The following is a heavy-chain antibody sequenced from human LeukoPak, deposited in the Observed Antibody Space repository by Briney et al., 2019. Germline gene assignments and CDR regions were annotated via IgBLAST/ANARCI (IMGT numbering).Heavy chain of an antibody. D-gene: IGHD1-26*01. CDR1: GHSFTNHW. Sequence: GESLKISCKASGHSFTNHWIGWVRQMLGIGLEWVGIINFGDSNTLYSPAFEGQVTISLDKSISTTYLQWRSLKASDTAMYYCATRRHSGSPNWYDPWGQGTLVTVSS. J-gene: IGHJ5*02. CDR2: INFGDSNT. CDR3: ATRRHSGSPNWYDP. V-gene: IGHV5-51*01.